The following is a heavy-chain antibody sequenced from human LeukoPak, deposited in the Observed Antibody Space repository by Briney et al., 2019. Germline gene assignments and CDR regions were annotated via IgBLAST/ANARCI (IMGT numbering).Heavy chain of an antibody. Sequence: SETLSLTCTVSGGSISSYYWSWIRQPPGKALEWIGFIHYSGSTSYNPSLKSRVTISVDTSKNQFSLKVSSVTAADTAVYYCARYRLEGGYFDYWGQGTLVTVSS. V-gene: IGHV4-59*01. D-gene: IGHD6-19*01. CDR2: IHYSGST. CDR3: ARYRLEGGYFDY. J-gene: IGHJ4*02. CDR1: GGSISSYY.